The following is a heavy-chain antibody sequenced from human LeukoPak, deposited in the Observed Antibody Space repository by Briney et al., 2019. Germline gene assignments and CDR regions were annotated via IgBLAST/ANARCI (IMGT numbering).Heavy chain of an antibody. D-gene: IGHD4-17*01. CDR1: GGSFRGYY. J-gene: IGHJ6*02. CDR3: ARALAVTRFSYEAGGGATGRGATKIYYYGMDV. CDR2: ISHSGRT. V-gene: IGHV4-34*01. Sequence: PSEPLSLTCGVYGGSFRGYYWSWFRQPPGKALEWIGEISHSGRTHYSPSLKNRVTISPDTSQTPFSPEPTSLTAADTAVYFCARALAVTRFSYEAGGGATGRGATKIYYYGMDVWGQGTTVTVSS.